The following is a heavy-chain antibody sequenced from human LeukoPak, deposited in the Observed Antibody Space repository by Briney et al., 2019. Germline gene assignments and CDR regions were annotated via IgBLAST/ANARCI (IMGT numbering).Heavy chain of an antibody. V-gene: IGHV1-18*01. J-gene: IGHJ4*02. CDR1: GYTFTSYG. D-gene: IGHD1-26*01. CDR3: ATISTTPGDDY. CDR2: ISAYNGNT. Sequence: ASVKVSCKASGYTFTSYGISWVRQAPGQGLEWMGWISAYNGNTNYAQKFQGRVTMTEDTSTDTAYMELSSLRSEDTAVYYCATISTTPGDDYWGQGTLITVSS.